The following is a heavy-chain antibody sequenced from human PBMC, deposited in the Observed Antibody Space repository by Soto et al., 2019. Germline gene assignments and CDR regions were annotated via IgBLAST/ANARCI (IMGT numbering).Heavy chain of an antibody. CDR3: AKEKGGYSGYDRGFDY. CDR2: ISYDGSNK. Sequence: LRVSCAASGFTFSSYGMHWVRQAPGKGLEWVAVISYDGSNKYYADSVKGRFTISRDNSKNTLYLQMNSLRAEDTAVYYCAKEKGGYSGYDRGFDYWGQGTLVTVSS. J-gene: IGHJ4*02. V-gene: IGHV3-30*18. CDR1: GFTFSSYG. D-gene: IGHD5-12*01.